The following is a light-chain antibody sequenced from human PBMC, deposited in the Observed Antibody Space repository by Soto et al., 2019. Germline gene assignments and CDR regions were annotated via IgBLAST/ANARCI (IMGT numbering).Light chain of an antibody. CDR3: QKYNHWSSIT. J-gene: IGKJ5*01. Sequence: EIAMTQSPATLSVSLGERATLSCRASQSISNKLAWYQQRPGQAPSLLIYGASTRATGVPARFSGSGSGTDFLLSISGLQSEDSAVYYGQKYNHWSSITCGQGTRLEIK. CDR2: GAS. V-gene: IGKV3-15*01. CDR1: QSISNK.